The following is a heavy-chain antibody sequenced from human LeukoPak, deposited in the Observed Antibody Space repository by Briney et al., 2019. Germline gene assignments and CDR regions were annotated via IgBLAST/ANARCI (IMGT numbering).Heavy chain of an antibody. Sequence: GGSLRLSCAASGFTFSSFSMNWVRQAPGEGLEWVSYISSGSKNIYYADSVKGRFAISRDNAKTSLFLQMNSLRDEDTAVYYCARGGLPSFDSWGQGTLVTVSS. CDR2: ISSGSKNI. V-gene: IGHV3-48*02. CDR3: ARGGLPSFDS. J-gene: IGHJ4*02. D-gene: IGHD2-15*01. CDR1: GFTFSSFS.